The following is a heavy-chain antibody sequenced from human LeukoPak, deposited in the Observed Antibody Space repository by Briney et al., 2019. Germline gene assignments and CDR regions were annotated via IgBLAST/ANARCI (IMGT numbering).Heavy chain of an antibody. D-gene: IGHD3-22*01. CDR2: IIPILGVA. J-gene: IGHJ4*02. CDR1: GGTFSSYA. CDR3: ARESGRTYYYDSSGYFDY. V-gene: IGHV1-69*04. Sequence: GASVKVSCKASGGTFSSYAISWVRQAPGQGLEWMGRIIPILGVANYAQKFQGRVTITADKSTSTAFMELSSLRSEDTAVYYCARESGRTYYYDSSGYFDYWGQGTLVTVSS.